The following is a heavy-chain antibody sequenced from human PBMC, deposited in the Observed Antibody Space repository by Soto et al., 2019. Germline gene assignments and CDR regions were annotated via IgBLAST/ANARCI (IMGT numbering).Heavy chain of an antibody. Sequence: ASVKVSCKASGYTFTSYDINWVRQATGQGLEWMGWMNPNSGNTGYAQKFQGRVTMTRNTSISTAYMELSSLRSEDTAVYYCARCQRSGWQYYFDYWGQGTLVTVSS. D-gene: IGHD6-19*01. CDR1: GYTFTSYD. CDR3: ARCQRSGWQYYFDY. CDR2: MNPNSGNT. V-gene: IGHV1-8*01. J-gene: IGHJ4*02.